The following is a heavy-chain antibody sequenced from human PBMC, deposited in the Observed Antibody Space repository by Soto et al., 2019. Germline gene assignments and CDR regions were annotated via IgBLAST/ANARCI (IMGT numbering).Heavy chain of an antibody. Sequence: SETLSLTCSVSGGSVSNKTYYCSCIRQPPGKRLEWIGYVYYIGTTNYNPSLKSRVTISVDLSKNQFSLRLSSVTTADTALYYCARTTAVPNTLRSRYFFDYWGQGALVTVSS. CDR2: VYYIGTT. J-gene: IGHJ4*02. V-gene: IGHV4-61*01. CDR3: ARTTAVPNTLRSRYFFDY. CDR1: GGSVSNKTYY. D-gene: IGHD4-17*01.